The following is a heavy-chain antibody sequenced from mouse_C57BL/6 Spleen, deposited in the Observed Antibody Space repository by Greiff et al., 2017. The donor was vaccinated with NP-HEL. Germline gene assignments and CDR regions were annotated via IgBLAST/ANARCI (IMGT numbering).Heavy chain of an antibody. V-gene: IGHV1-75*01. CDR2: IFPGSGST. J-gene: IGHJ2*01. Sequence: QVQLQQSGPELVKPGASVKISCKASGYTFTDYYINWVKQRPGQGLEWIGWIFPGSGSTYYTEKFKGKATLTVDKSSSTAYMLLSSLTSEDSAVYFCAREDVTTVVATGNMDYWGQGTTLTVSS. CDR3: AREDVTTVVATGNMDY. D-gene: IGHD1-1*01. CDR1: GYTFTDYY.